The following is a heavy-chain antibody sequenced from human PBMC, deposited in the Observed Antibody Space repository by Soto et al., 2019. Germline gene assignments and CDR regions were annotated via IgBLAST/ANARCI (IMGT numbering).Heavy chain of an antibody. J-gene: IGHJ4*02. CDR2: IAYDGSNK. CDR1: GFPFSGYG. Sequence: GGSLRLSCAASGFPFSGYGMRWVRQAPGKGLEWVAVIAYDGSNKYYSASVKGRFTISRDNSKNTLNLQMNSLRAEETAVYYCAKDRGDGEKAFEYWGKGT. D-gene: IGHD3-3*01. CDR3: AKDRGDGEKAFEY. V-gene: IGHV3-30*18.